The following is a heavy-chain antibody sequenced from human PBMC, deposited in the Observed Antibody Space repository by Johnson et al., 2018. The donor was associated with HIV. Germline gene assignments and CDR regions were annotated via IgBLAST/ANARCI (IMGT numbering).Heavy chain of an antibody. CDR2: ISSSGSTL. J-gene: IGHJ3*02. CDR3: AREWLYGFDI. CDR1: GLTFSDYD. Sequence: QVQLVESGGGLVKPGGSLRLSCAASGLTFSDYDMSWIRQAPGKGLEWVSYISSSGSTLYYADSVEGRFTISRDNSKNTLYLQMNRLRAEDTAVYYCAREWLYGFDIWGQGTKVTVSS. D-gene: IGHD5-24*01. V-gene: IGHV3-11*01.